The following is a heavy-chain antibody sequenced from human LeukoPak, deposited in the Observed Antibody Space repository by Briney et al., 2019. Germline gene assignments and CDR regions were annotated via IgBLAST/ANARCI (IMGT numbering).Heavy chain of an antibody. Sequence: SQTLSLTCAISGDSVSNNSSAWHWIRQSPSRGLKWLGRTYYRSKWYNDYAVSVKSRITINPDTSKNQFSLQLNSVTPEDTAVYFCARDHAGGWLFDYWGQGTLVTVSS. V-gene: IGHV6-1*01. CDR2: TYYRSKWYN. CDR1: GDSVSNNSSA. J-gene: IGHJ4*02. D-gene: IGHD5-24*01. CDR3: ARDHAGGWLFDY.